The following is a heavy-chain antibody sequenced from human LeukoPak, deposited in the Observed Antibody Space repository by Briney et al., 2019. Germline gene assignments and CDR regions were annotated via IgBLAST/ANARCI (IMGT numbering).Heavy chain of an antibody. CDR1: GFTFSSYA. V-gene: IGHV3-23*01. Sequence: PGGSLRLSCAASGFTFSSYAMSWVRQAPGKGLEWVSAISGSGGSTYYADSVKGRFTISRDNSKNTLYLQMNSLRAEDTAVYYCARPKTYYYDSTPDYFDYWGQGTLVTVSS. D-gene: IGHD3-22*01. J-gene: IGHJ4*02. CDR3: ARPKTYYYDSTPDYFDY. CDR2: ISGSGGST.